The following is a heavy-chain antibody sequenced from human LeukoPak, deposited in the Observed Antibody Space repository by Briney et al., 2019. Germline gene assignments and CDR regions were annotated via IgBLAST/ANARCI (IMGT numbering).Heavy chain of an antibody. D-gene: IGHD3-10*01. Sequence: GGSLRLSCAASGFTFSSYSMNWVRQAPGKGLEWVSSISGSSSYIYYADSVKGRFTISRDNAKNSLYVQMNSLRAEDTAVYYCAKVGFGELSPFDYWGQGTLVTVSS. J-gene: IGHJ4*02. CDR1: GFTFSSYS. CDR2: ISGSSSYI. CDR3: AKVGFGELSPFDY. V-gene: IGHV3-21*01.